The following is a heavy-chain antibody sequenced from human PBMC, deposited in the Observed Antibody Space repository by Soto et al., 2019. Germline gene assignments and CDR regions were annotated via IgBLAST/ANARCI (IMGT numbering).Heavy chain of an antibody. CDR3: ARGQGGTYYYYGMDV. V-gene: IGHV3-30-3*01. D-gene: IGHD3-16*01. J-gene: IGHJ6*02. Sequence: PGGSLRLSCAVSGFTFSSYAMHWVRQAPCKGLEWVAVISYDGSNKYYADSVKGRFTISRDNSKNTLYLQMNSLRAEDTAVYYCARGQGGTYYYYGMDVWGQGTTVTVSS. CDR1: GFTFSSYA. CDR2: ISYDGSNK.